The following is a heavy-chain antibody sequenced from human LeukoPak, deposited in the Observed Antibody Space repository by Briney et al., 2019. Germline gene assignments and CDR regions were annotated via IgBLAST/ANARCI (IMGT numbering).Heavy chain of an antibody. CDR3: TKEPLYCGGDCYEPFDY. J-gene: IGHJ4*02. CDR2: ISGSGGST. Sequence: GGSLRLSCAASGFTFSSYAMSWVRQAPGKGLESVSAISGSGGSTYYADSVKGRFTISRDNSKNTLYLQMKSLRAEDTAVYYCTKEPLYCGGDCYEPFDYWGQGTLVTVSS. CDR1: GFTFSSYA. V-gene: IGHV3-23*01. D-gene: IGHD2-21*02.